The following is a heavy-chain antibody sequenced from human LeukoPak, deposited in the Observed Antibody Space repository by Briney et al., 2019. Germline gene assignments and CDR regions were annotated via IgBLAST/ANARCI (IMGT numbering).Heavy chain of an antibody. Sequence: GGSLRLSCAASGLTVSSNYMSWVRQPPGKGLEYISVIYIDGIKYYADSVKGRFTISRDNSKNTLYLQMNSLRAEDTAVYYCARDGAGIAASSYMDVWGKGTTVTVSS. CDR3: ARDGAGIAASSYMDV. CDR2: IYIDGIK. J-gene: IGHJ6*03. V-gene: IGHV3-53*01. D-gene: IGHD6-13*01. CDR1: GLTVSSNY.